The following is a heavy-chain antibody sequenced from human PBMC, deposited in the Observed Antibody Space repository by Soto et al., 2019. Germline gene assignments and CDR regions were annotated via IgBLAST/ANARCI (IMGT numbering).Heavy chain of an antibody. Sequence: QVQLVESGGGVVQPGRSLRLSCAASGFTFSSYGMHWVRQAPGKGLEWVAVISYDGSNKYYADSVKGRFTISRDNSKNTQYLQMNSLRAEDTAVYYCESLSGSYLDYWGQGTLVTVSS. J-gene: IGHJ4*02. CDR2: ISYDGSNK. D-gene: IGHD1-26*01. CDR1: GFTFSSYG. CDR3: ESLSGSYLDY. V-gene: IGHV3-30*03.